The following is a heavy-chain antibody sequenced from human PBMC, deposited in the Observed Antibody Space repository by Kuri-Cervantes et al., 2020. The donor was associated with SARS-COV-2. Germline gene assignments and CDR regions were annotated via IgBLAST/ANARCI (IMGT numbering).Heavy chain of an antibody. J-gene: IGHJ4*02. Sequence: GGSLRLSCEVTGLTIRDNYMTWVRQAPGKGLEWVAVVYTTGNTYYADSVKGRFTISRDNSKNTVYLQMGSLRGDDTAVYYCARDSIFWSGFDYWGQGTLVTVSS. D-gene: IGHD3-3*01. CDR2: VYTTGNT. CDR1: GLTIRDNY. CDR3: ARDSIFWSGFDY. V-gene: IGHV3-66*03.